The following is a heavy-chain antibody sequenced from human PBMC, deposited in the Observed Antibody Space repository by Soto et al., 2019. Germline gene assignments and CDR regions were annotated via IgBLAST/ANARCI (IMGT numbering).Heavy chain of an antibody. V-gene: IGHV1-18*04. D-gene: IGHD3-22*01. CDR3: ARVSRFYDSSGYYGGNWFDP. CDR2: ISAYNGNT. J-gene: IGHJ5*02. CDR1: GYTFTSYG. Sequence: GASVKVSCKASGYTFTSYGISWVRQAPGQGLEWMGWISAYNGNTNYAQKLQGRVTMTTDTSTSTAYMELRSLRSDDTAVYYCARVSRFYDSSGYYGGNWFDPWGQGTLVTVSS.